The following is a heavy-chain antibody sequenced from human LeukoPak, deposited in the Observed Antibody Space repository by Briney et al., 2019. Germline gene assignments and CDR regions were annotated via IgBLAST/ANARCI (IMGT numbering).Heavy chain of an antibody. J-gene: IGHJ4*02. CDR2: IYTSGST. V-gene: IGHV4-61*02. CDR3: ARNQVGGVLKDF. Sequence: SETLSLTCTVSGGSISSGSYYWSWIRQPAGKGLEWIGRIYTSGSTNYSPSLKSRVTISADKSKNQFSLKLSSVTAADTAVYYCARNQVGGVLKDFWGQGTLVTVSS. D-gene: IGHD1-1*01. CDR1: GGSISSGSYY.